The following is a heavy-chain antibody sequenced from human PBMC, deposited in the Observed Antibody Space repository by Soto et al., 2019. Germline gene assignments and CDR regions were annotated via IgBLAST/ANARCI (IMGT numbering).Heavy chain of an antibody. D-gene: IGHD3-10*01. V-gene: IGHV1-8*01. CDR1: GYTFRSYD. CDR3: ARAHGAGSFDF. Sequence: QVQLVQSGAEVKKPGASVKVSCTGSGYTFRSYDIHWVRQATGQGLEWMGWVNPNTGNTGYAEKFQGRVTMTRDMSKSSAYLEVNSLSSEDTAIYYCARAHGAGSFDFWCQGTLVSVSS. CDR2: VNPNTGNT. J-gene: IGHJ1*01.